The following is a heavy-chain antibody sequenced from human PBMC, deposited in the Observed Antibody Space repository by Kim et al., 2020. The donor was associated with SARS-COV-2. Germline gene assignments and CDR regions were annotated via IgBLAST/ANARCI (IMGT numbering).Heavy chain of an antibody. V-gene: IGHV3-66*01. J-gene: IGHJ4*02. Sequence: STYHEDTVEGRLTITRDDDKITVYLQMNSLRAEDTAVYFCEREPSTYFDYWGQGTLVTVSS. CDR2: ST. CDR3: EREPSTYFDY.